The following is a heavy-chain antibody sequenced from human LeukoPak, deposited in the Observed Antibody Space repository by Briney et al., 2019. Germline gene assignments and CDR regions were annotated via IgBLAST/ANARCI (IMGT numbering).Heavy chain of an antibody. Sequence: SETLSVNCTVSGGSISRYYWSWIRQPPGKGLECIGYIYYSGSTNYNPSLKSRVTISVDTSKNQFSLKLSSVTAADTAVYYCARFAGYGYGPLDYWGQGTLVTVSS. CDR2: IYYSGST. J-gene: IGHJ4*02. CDR1: GGSISRYY. V-gene: IGHV4-59*01. CDR3: ARFAGYGYGPLDY. D-gene: IGHD4-17*01.